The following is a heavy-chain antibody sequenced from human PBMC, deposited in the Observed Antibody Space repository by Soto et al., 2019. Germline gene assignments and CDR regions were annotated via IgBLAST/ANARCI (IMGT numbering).Heavy chain of an antibody. CDR3: ARAKAPLYSSSWYWFDP. CDR2: IYYSGST. V-gene: IGHV4-59*08. J-gene: IGHJ5*02. D-gene: IGHD6-13*01. CDR1: GGSISSYY. Sequence: SEALSLTCTVSGGSISSYYWGWIRQPPGKGLEWIGYIYYSGSTNYNPSLKSRVTISVDTSKNQFSLKLSSVTAADTAVYYCARAKAPLYSSSWYWFDPWGQGTLVTVPQ.